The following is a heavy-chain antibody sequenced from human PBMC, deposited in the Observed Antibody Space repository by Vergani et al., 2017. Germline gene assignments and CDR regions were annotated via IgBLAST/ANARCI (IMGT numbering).Heavy chain of an antibody. V-gene: IGHV3-30-3*01. CDR2: ISFDGTNE. J-gene: IGHJ4*02. Sequence: QVVESGGGLVQPGGSLRLSCAASGFALNRHAMYWVRQAPGKGLEWVVGISFDGTNEYYPDLVKGRFTISRDIAKNTLYLQVRSLRLEDTGVYHCVRDRGLCAGGRCYTEAWDYWGQGTPVTVSS. CDR3: VRDRGLCAGGRCYTEAWDY. CDR1: GFALNRHA. D-gene: IGHD2-2*02.